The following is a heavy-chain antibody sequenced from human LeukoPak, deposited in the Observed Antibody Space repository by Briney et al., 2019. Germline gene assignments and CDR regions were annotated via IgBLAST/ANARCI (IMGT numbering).Heavy chain of an antibody. CDR2: ISYDGSIK. Sequence: GGSLRLSCAASRFTFSSYGMHWVRQAPGKGLEWVAVISYDGSIKYYADSVKGRFTISRDNSKNTLYLQMNSLRTEDTAVYYCARDGVPAAADYWGQGTVVTVSS. V-gene: IGHV3-30*03. J-gene: IGHJ4*02. CDR3: ARDGVPAAADY. CDR1: RFTFSSYG. D-gene: IGHD2-2*01.